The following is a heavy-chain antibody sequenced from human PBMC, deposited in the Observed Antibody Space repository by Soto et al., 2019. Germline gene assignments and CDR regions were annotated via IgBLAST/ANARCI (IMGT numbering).Heavy chain of an antibody. Sequence: EVQLVESGGGLVQPGGSLRLSCAGSGFTFTKAWMTWVRQTPGKGLEWVGRIKSRADGGTTDYAASVKDRFIIPRDDSNDTLYLHMNRLKTDDTAVYYCTTASQWLPPYSWGQGALVTVSS. CDR1: GFTFTKAW. CDR3: TTASQWLPPYS. J-gene: IGHJ4*02. V-gene: IGHV3-15*01. CDR2: IKSRADGGTT. D-gene: IGHD6-19*01.